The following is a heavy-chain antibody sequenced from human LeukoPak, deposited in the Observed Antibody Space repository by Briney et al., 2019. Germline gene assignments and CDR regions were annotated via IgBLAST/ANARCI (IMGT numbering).Heavy chain of an antibody. J-gene: IGHJ3*02. Sequence: SETLSLTCSVSGGFNTHYYWSWIRQPAGKGLEWIGRIYTSGSTNYNPSLKSRVTMSVDTSKNQFSLKLSSVTAADTTVYYCARDRGSSWYGDAFDIWGQGTMVTVSS. CDR2: IYTSGST. D-gene: IGHD6-13*01. V-gene: IGHV4-4*07. CDR3: ARDRGSSWYGDAFDI. CDR1: GGFNTHYY.